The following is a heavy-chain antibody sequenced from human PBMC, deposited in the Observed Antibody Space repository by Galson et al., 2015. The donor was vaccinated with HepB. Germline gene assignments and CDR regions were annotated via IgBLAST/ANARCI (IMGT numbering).Heavy chain of an antibody. CDR2: ISYDGSNK. J-gene: IGHJ4*02. CDR1: GFTFSNYG. V-gene: IGHV3-30*18. D-gene: IGHD4/OR15-4a*01. Sequence: SLRLSCAASGFTFSNYGMNWVRQAPGKGLEWVAVISYDGSNKYNADSVKGRFTISRDNSKNTLYLQMNSLRAEDTAVYYCAKVPYLYNALGWTMGGFDYWGQGTLVTVSS. CDR3: AKVPYLYNALGWTMGGFDY.